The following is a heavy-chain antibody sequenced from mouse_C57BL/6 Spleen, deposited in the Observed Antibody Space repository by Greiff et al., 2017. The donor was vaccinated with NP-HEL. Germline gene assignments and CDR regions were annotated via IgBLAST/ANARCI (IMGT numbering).Heavy chain of an antibody. CDR2: INPSSGYT. J-gene: IGHJ2*01. D-gene: IGHD1-1*01. CDR3: ARSTTVVAEDFDY. CDR1: GYTFTSYW. V-gene: IGHV1-7*01. Sequence: QVQLQQSGAELAKPGASVKLSCKASGYTFTSYWMHWVKQRPGQGLEWIGYINPSSGYTKYNQKFKGKATLTADKSSSTAYMQLSSLTSEDSAVYFCARSTTVVAEDFDYWGQGTTLTVSS.